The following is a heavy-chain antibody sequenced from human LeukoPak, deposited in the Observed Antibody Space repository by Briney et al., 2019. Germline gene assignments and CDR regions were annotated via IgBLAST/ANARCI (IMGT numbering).Heavy chain of an antibody. Sequence: ASVKVSCKASGYTFTGSYMHWVRQAPGQGLEWMGIINPSGGSRNYAQKFQGRVTMTRDTSTSTVYMELSSLRSEDTAVYYCARSIYCSGGNCYSGWIDLWGQGTLVIVSS. CDR2: INPSGGSR. V-gene: IGHV1-46*03. CDR1: GYTFTGSY. CDR3: ARSIYCSGGNCYSGWIDL. D-gene: IGHD2-15*01. J-gene: IGHJ5*02.